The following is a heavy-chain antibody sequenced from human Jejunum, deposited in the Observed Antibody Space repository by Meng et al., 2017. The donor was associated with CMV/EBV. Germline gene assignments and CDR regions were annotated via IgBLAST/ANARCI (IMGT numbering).Heavy chain of an antibody. J-gene: IGHJ6*02. V-gene: IGHV3-23*01. CDR1: FSTFA. D-gene: IGHD2-8*02. CDR3: AKGNNTAGFHPSYYALDV. Sequence: FSTFAMSWVRQAPERGLEWVSALSPGGGATYYPQSVRGRFSVSRDNSKNMVFLQLNSLRAEDTAVYYCAKGNNTAGFHPSYYALDVWGQGTSVTVSS. CDR2: LSPGGGAT.